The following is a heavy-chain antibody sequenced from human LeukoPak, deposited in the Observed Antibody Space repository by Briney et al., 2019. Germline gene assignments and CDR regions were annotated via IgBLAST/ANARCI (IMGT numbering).Heavy chain of an antibody. Sequence: GGSLRLSCAASGFTFSSYAMSWVRQAPGKGLEWVSAISGSGGSTYYADSVKGRFTISRDNAKNSLYLQMNSLRAEDTAVYYCAREIAAAGIDYWGQGTLVTVSS. V-gene: IGHV3-23*01. J-gene: IGHJ4*02. CDR3: AREIAAAGIDY. CDR1: GFTFSSYA. CDR2: ISGSGGST. D-gene: IGHD6-13*01.